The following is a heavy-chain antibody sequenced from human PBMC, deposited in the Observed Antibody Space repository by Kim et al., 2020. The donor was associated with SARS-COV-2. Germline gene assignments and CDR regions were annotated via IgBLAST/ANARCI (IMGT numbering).Heavy chain of an antibody. CDR2: ISGSGGST. J-gene: IGHJ4*02. Sequence: GGSLRLSCVASGFTFSSYAMSWVRQAPGKGLVWVSAISGSGGSTYYADSVKGRFTISRDNSKNTLYLQMNSLRAEDTAVYYCAKDRGVDTAWGARTGRGPYFDYWGQGTLVTVSS. V-gene: IGHV3-23*01. CDR3: AKDRGVDTAWGARTGRGPYFDY. CDR1: GFTFSSYA. D-gene: IGHD5-18*01.